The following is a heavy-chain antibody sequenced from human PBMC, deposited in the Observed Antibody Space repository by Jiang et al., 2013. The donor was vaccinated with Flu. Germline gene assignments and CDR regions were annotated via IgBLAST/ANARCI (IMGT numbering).Heavy chain of an antibody. V-gene: IGHV4-39*07. CDR2: IYYTGST. CDR1: GGSISSSSFY. Sequence: CTVSGGSISSSSFYWGWIRQPPGKGLEWIGTIYYTGSTSYNPSLKSRVTISVDTSKNQFSLRLSSVTAADTAVYYCARHYDYLWGSYRPTRYWFDPWGQGSLVTVPS. J-gene: IGHJ5*02. D-gene: IGHD3-16*02. CDR3: ARHYDYLWGSYRPTRYWFDP.